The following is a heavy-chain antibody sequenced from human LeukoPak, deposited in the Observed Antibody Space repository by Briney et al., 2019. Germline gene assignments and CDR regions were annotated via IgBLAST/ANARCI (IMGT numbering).Heavy chain of an antibody. CDR3: AREADSNSWYPTFDY. Sequence: APVKVSCKASGYTFTGYYIHWVRQAPGQGLEWMGWVNPNSGGTNYAQKFQGRVTMTRDTSISTAYMELNRLRSDDTAVYYCAREADSNSWYPTFDYWGQGTLVTVSS. V-gene: IGHV1-2*02. CDR2: VNPNSGGT. D-gene: IGHD6-13*01. J-gene: IGHJ4*02. CDR1: GYTFTGYY.